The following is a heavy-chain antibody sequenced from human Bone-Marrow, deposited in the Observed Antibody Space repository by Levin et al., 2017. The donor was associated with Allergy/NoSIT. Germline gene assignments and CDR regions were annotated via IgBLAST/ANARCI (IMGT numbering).Heavy chain of an antibody. D-gene: IGHD3-10*01. CDR1: GFTFSDYY. Sequence: GESLKISCAASGFTFSDYYMSWIRQAPGKGLEWVSYISSSGSTIYYADSVKGRFTISRDNAKNSLYLQMNSLRAEDTAVYYCARAQSYYGSGSYYYYYYGMDVWGQGTTVTVSS. CDR2: ISSSGSTI. CDR3: ARAQSYYGSGSYYYYYYGMDV. J-gene: IGHJ6*02. V-gene: IGHV3-11*01.